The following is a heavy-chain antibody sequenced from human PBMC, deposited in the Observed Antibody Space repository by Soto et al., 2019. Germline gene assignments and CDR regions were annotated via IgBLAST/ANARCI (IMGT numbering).Heavy chain of an antibody. CDR3: ARDSLNIVVVPAANFDF. CDR1: GFTFSSYA. V-gene: IGHV3-30-3*01. D-gene: IGHD2-2*01. Sequence: QVQLVESGGGVVQPGRSLRLSCAASGFTFSSYAMHWVRQAPGKGLERVAVISYDGSNKYYADSVKGRFTISRDNSKNTLYLQMNSLRAEDTAVYYCARDSLNIVVVPAANFDFWGQGTLVTVSS. J-gene: IGHJ4*02. CDR2: ISYDGSNK.